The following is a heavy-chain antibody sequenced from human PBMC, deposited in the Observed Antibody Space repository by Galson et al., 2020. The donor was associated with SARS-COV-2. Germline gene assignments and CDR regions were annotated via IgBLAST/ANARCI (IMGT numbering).Heavy chain of an antibody. Sequence: SETLSLKCSVSGAFISTYYWSWIRQPAGKGLEWIGRVYTSGKTNYNPSLKSRVTMSVDMSNNQFSLTLTSVTAADTAVYYCARDDSGSFWGHFDYWGQGTLVTVSS. CDR1: GAFISTYY. CDR3: ARDDSGSFWGHFDY. J-gene: IGHJ4*02. D-gene: IGHD1-26*01. V-gene: IGHV4-4*07. CDR2: VYTSGKT.